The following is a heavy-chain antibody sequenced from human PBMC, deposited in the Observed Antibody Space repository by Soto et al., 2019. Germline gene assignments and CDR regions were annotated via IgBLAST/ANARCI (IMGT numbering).Heavy chain of an antibody. Sequence: LSHTCIVSDGYIRNYCGRWIRKQPGKGLECIGYIFYTGSTYYNPTLKSRVTMSVDTSKRQFSLNLSSLTAADTAVYYCARVYRVNYLGYFDYWGQGALVTVSS. D-gene: IGHD3-16*02. V-gene: IGHV4-31*03. J-gene: IGHJ4*02. CDR2: IFYTGST. CDR1: DGYIRNYC. CDR3: ARVYRVNYLGYFDY.